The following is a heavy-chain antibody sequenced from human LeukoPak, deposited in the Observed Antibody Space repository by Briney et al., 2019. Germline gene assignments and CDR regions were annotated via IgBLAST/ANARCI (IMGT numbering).Heavy chain of an antibody. D-gene: IGHD4-23*01. CDR3: ARDWVYGGNRAFDI. CDR1: GFTFSSYS. CDR2: ISSSSSYI. Sequence: GGSLRLSCAASGFTFSSYSMNWVRQAPGKGLEWASSISSSSSYIYYADSVKGRFTISRDNAKNSLYLQMNSLRAEDTAVYYCARDWVYGGNRAFDIWGQGTMVTVSS. J-gene: IGHJ3*02. V-gene: IGHV3-21*01.